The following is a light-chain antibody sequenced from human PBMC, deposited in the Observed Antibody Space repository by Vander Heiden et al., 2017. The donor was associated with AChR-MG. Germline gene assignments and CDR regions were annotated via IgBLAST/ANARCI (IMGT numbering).Light chain of an antibody. CDR3: QVWDSSTAYV. Sequence: SHELTQPLPVSVAPGQTARITGGGNNIGSKNVPGYQQKPGQAPVLVIYRDSNRPSGIPERFSGSNSGNTATLTISRAQAGDEADYYCQVWDSSTAYVFGTGTKVTVL. V-gene: IGLV3-9*01. CDR2: RDS. J-gene: IGLJ1*01. CDR1: NIGSKN.